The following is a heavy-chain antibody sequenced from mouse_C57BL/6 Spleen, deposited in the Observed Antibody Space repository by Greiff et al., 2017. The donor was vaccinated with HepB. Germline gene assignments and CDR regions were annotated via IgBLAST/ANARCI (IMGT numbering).Heavy chain of an antibody. Sequence: DVQLVESGGGLVQPGGSLKLSCAASGFTFSDYYMYWVRQTPEKRLEWVAYISNGGGSTYYPDTVKGRFTISRDNAKNTLYLQMSRLKSEDTAMYYCARRGNYGGAMDYWGQGTSVTVSS. D-gene: IGHD2-1*01. CDR3: ARRGNYGGAMDY. V-gene: IGHV5-12*01. J-gene: IGHJ4*01. CDR2: ISNGGGST. CDR1: GFTFSDYY.